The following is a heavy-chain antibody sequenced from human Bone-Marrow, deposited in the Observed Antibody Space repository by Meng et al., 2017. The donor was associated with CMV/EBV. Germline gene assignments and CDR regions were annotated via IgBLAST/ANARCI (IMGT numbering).Heavy chain of an antibody. CDR1: GFTFSDAG. Sequence: GESLKISCSASGFTFSDAGLHWVRQAPGKGLEWVANIKQDGSEKYYVDSVKGRFTISRDNAKNSLYLQMNSLRAEDTAVYYCARENYDILTGWDYYYYGMDVWGQGTTVTVSS. CDR2: IKQDGSEK. V-gene: IGHV3-7*01. CDR3: ARENYDILTGWDYYYYGMDV. D-gene: IGHD3-9*01. J-gene: IGHJ6*02.